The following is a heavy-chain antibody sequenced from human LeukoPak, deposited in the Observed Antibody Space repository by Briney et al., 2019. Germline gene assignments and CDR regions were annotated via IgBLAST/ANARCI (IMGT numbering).Heavy chain of an antibody. CDR3: ARGPGGCSGGSCYHDY. Sequence: GASVKVSCKASGYTFTTYDISWVRQAPGQGPEWMGWINTHTGDTRYGQKVQGRVTMTTDTSTSTAYMELRSLESDDTAVYFCARGPGGCSGGSCYHDYWGQEPWSPSPQ. D-gene: IGHD2-15*01. V-gene: IGHV1-18*01. J-gene: IGHJ4*01. CDR2: INTHTGDT. CDR1: GYTFTTYD.